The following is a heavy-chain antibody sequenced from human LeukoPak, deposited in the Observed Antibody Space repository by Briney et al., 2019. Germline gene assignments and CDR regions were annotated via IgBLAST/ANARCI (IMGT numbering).Heavy chain of an antibody. J-gene: IGHJ6*03. CDR2: IIPIFGTA. CDR1: GGTFSSYA. Sequence: ASVKVSCKASGGTFSSYAISWVRQAPGQGLEWMGGIIPIFGTANYAQKFQGRVTITTDESTSTAYMELSSLRSEDTAVYYCARGGDFWSGYTQSLGYYYIDVWGKGTTVTVSS. CDR3: ARGGDFWSGYTQSLGYYYIDV. D-gene: IGHD3-3*01. V-gene: IGHV1-69*05.